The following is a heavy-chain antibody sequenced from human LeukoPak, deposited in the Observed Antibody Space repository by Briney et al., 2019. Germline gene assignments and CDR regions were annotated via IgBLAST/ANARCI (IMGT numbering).Heavy chain of an antibody. CDR3: VVGGSPGY. D-gene: IGHD2-15*01. CDR1: GLAFSAYK. V-gene: IGHV3-74*01. Sequence: GGSLRLSCAAAGLAFSAYKMHWVRQAPRKGLVWVSRISTDGYTTDYADFVQGRFTASRDNTKNTWSLEMNSLRAEDTAVYYCVVGGSPGYWGQGTLVTVSS. CDR2: ISTDGYTT. J-gene: IGHJ4*02.